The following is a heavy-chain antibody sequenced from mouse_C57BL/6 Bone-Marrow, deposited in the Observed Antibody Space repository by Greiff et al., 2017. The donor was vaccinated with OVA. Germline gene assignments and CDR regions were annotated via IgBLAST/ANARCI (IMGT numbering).Heavy chain of an antibody. D-gene: IGHD2-1*01. V-gene: IGHV5-16*01. CDR3: ARRAIYYGYWYFDV. Sequence: EVKVVESEGGLVQPGRSLKLSCTASGFTFSDYYMAWVRQVPEKGLEWVANINYDGSSTYYLDSLKSRFIISRDNAKNILYLQMSSLKSEDTATYYCARRAIYYGYWYFDVWGTGTTVTVSS. CDR2: INYDGSST. J-gene: IGHJ1*03. CDR1: GFTFSDYY.